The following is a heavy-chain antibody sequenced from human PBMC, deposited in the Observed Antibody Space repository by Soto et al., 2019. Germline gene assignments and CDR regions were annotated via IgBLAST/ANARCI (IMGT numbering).Heavy chain of an antibody. D-gene: IGHD2-15*01. Sequence: GASVKVSCKASGYTFTSFALHWVRQAPGQSLEWMGWINAGNGNTEYSQKFQGRVTITRDTSASTVYMELSSLRFEDTAVYYCARDCPTATCHSLEYLHNWFDPWGQGTLVTVSS. CDR2: INAGNGNT. V-gene: IGHV1-3*01. CDR1: GYTFTSFA. J-gene: IGHJ5*02. CDR3: ARDCPTATCHSLEYLHNWFDP.